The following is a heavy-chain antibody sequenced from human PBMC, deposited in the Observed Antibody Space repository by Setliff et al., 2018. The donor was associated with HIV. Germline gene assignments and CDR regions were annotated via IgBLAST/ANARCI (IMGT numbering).Heavy chain of an antibody. D-gene: IGHD1-7*01. Sequence: SETLSLTCSISGATIHYHYWSWIRQPPGKGLEWIGYVDYSGDTEYNPSLQSRATISRDPSKSQVSLTLNSATAADTAVYYCTRGPGGTVPKPLEAFDVWGRGAGVTVS. J-gene: IGHJ3*01. CDR2: VDYSGDT. V-gene: IGHV4-59*11. CDR1: GATIHYHY. CDR3: TRGPGGTVPKPLEAFDV.